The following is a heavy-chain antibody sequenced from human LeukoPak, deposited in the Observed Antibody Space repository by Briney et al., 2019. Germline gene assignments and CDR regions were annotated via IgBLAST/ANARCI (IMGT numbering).Heavy chain of an antibody. D-gene: IGHD3-10*01. CDR2: IIPIFGTA. V-gene: IGHV1-69*13. CDR3: ARSMVRGVSYYFDY. J-gene: IGHJ4*02. Sequence: GASVKASCKASGGTFSSYAISWVRQAPGQGLEWMGGIIPIFGTANYAQKFQGRVTITADESTSTAYMELSSLRSEDTAVYYCARSMVRGVSYYFDYWGQGTLVTVSS. CDR1: GGTFSSYA.